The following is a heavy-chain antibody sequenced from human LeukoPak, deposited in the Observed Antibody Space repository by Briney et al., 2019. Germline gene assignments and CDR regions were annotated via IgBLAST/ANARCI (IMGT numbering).Heavy chain of an antibody. D-gene: IGHD3-3*01. CDR2: IYTSGST. CDR1: GGSISSYY. V-gene: IGHV4-4*07. Sequence: SETLSLTCTVSGGSISSYYWSWIRQPAGKGLEWIGRIYTSGSTNYNPSPKSRVTMSVDTSKNQFSLKLSSVTAADTAVYYCAREYDFWSGYPGFDYWGQGTLVTVSS. CDR3: AREYDFWSGYPGFDY. J-gene: IGHJ4*02.